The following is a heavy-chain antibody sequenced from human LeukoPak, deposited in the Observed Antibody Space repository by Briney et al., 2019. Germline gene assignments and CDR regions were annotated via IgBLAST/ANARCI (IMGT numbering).Heavy chain of an antibody. Sequence: SETLSLTCTVSDGSISSSSYFWGWIRQPPGTRLEWAGNIYYSGSTFYNPSLKSRVTISVDTSKNQFSLKLSSVTAADTAVYYCSRSVTTSYYYYGMDVWGQGTTVTVSS. V-gene: IGHV4-39*01. D-gene: IGHD3-3*01. J-gene: IGHJ6*02. CDR3: SRSVTTSYYYYGMDV. CDR2: IYYSGST. CDR1: DGSISSSSYF.